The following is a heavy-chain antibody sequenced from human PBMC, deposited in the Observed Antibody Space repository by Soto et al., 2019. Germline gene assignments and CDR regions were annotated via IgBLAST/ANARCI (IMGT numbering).Heavy chain of an antibody. CDR3: ARGGGRYCTGGSCQVAY. CDR1: GGSISSSSYY. Sequence: QLQLQESGPGLVKPSETLSLTCTVSGGSISSSSYYWGWIRQPPGKGLEWIGSIYYSGNTYYTPSLASRVTISEDTSKNQFALKLSAVTAAYTAVYYCARGGGRYCTGGSCQVAYWGQGTLVTVSS. D-gene: IGHD2-15*01. CDR2: IYYSGNT. V-gene: IGHV4-39*01. J-gene: IGHJ4*02.